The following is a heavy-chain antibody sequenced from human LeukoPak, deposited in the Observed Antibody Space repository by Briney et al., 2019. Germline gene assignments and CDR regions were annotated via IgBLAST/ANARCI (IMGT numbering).Heavy chain of an antibody. CDR3: AREVGSGWYYFDY. V-gene: IGHV1-69*05. Sequence: SVKVSCKASGGTFSSYAISWVRQAPGQGLEWMGRIIPIFGTANYAQKFQGRVTITTDESTSTAYMELSSLRSEDTAVYYSAREVGSGWYYFDYWGQGTLVTVSS. CDR1: GGTFSSYA. D-gene: IGHD6-19*01. J-gene: IGHJ4*02. CDR2: IIPIFGTA.